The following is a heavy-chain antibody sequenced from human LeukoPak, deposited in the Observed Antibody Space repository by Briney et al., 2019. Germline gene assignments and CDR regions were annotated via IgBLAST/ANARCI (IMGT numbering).Heavy chain of an antibody. V-gene: IGHV3-9*03. Sequence: GGSLRLSCAASGFTFDDYTMHWVRQAPGKGLEWVSGISWNSGSIGYADSVKGRFTISRDNAKNSLYLQMNSLRAEDMALYYCAKHNRGSYYYGSGGFDYWGQGTLVTVSS. D-gene: IGHD3-10*01. CDR1: GFTFDDYT. CDR2: ISWNSGSI. J-gene: IGHJ4*02. CDR3: AKHNRGSYYYGSGGFDY.